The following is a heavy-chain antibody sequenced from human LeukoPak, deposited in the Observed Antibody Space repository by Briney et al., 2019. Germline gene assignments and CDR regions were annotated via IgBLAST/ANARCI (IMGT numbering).Heavy chain of an antibody. CDR3: AKEYDILIGYYAFDI. Sequence: GGSPRLSYAATGFTFDDYGMSWVRQAPGKGLEWVSGINWNGGSTGYADSVKGRFTISRDNAMNSLYLQMNSLRAEDTAVYYCAKEYDILIGYYAFDIWGQGTMVTVSS. CDR1: GFTFDDYG. D-gene: IGHD3-9*01. CDR2: INWNGGST. J-gene: IGHJ3*02. V-gene: IGHV3-20*03.